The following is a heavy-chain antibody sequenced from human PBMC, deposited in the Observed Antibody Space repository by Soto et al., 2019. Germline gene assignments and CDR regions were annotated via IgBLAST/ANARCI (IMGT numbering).Heavy chain of an antibody. D-gene: IGHD3-10*01. J-gene: IGHJ6*02. CDR3: ARQGFGPLHGLVDV. Sequence: QVQLQESGPGLVKPSETMSLSCTVSGGSISSYYWSWFRQSPGKRMEWIGYVHHSWGSSYNPSLQRRVAISLATSKSRFSRKVTSVAATDTAVYYCARQGFGPLHGLVDVWGQGTTVTVSS. CDR2: VHHSWGS. V-gene: IGHV4-59*08. CDR1: GGSISSYY.